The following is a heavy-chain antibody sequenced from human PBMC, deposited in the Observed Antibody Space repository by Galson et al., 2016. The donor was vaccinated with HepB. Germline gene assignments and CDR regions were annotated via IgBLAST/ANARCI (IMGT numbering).Heavy chain of an antibody. CDR3: ARDLGGYSGYGGNYFGMDV. CDR2: VPHYGNNK. D-gene: IGHD5-12*01. Sequence: SLRLSCAASGFTFTTHTMNWVRQAPGKGLEWVTVVPHYGNNKYYADSVKGRFTVSRDNSKSTVNLHMNSLRPEDTAVYYCARDLGGYSGYGGNYFGMDVWGQGTMVTLSS. V-gene: IGHV3-30-3*01. CDR1: GFTFTTHT. J-gene: IGHJ6*02.